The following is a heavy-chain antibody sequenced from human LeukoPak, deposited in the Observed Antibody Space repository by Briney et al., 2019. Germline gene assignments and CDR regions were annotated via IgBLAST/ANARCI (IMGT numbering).Heavy chain of an antibody. J-gene: IGHJ4*02. CDR2: IYPGESDT. CDR1: GYSFTSYW. V-gene: IGHV5-51*01. D-gene: IGHD6-19*01. CDR3: ARPRIAVSGTGGYYFDY. Sequence: GESLKISCKGSGYSFTSYWIGWVRQMPGKGLEWMGIIYPGESDTRYSPSFQGQVTISADKSISTAYLQWSSLKVSDTAMYYCARPRIAVSGTGGYYFDYWGQGTLVTVSS.